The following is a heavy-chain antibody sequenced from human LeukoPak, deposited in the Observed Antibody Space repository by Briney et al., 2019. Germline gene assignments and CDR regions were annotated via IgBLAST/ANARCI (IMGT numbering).Heavy chain of an antibody. CDR2: ISSSSSYI. V-gene: IGHV3-21*01. Sequence: PGGSLRLSCAASGFTFSSYSMNWVRQAPGKGLEWVSSISSSSSYIYYADSVKGRFTISRDNSKNTLYLQMNSLRAEDTAVYYCAKDHNYGDYLFADWGQGTLVTVSS. D-gene: IGHD4-17*01. J-gene: IGHJ4*02. CDR1: GFTFSSYS. CDR3: AKDHNYGDYLFAD.